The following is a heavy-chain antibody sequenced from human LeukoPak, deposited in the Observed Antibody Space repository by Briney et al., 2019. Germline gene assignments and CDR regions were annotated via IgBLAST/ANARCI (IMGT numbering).Heavy chain of an antibody. Sequence: PGGSLRLSCSASGFTFSSYEMKWVRQARGRGGEGGAYISSSGSTIYYADSVKSRFTITRDNAKNSLYMQMNSLRAEDTAVYYCARVRWGGLYYFDYWGQGTLVTVSS. J-gene: IGHJ4*02. CDR2: ISSSGSTI. CDR3: ARVRWGGLYYFDY. V-gene: IGHV3-48*03. CDR1: GFTFSSYE. D-gene: IGHD3-16*01.